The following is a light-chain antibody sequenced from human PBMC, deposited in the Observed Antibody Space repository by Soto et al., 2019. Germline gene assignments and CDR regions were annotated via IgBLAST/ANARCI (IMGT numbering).Light chain of an antibody. CDR1: QSVSSN. CDR3: QQYVIWPPTFT. Sequence: IVMTQSPATLSVSPGERVTLSCRASQSVSSNLAWYQQKPGQAPRLFIYSASTRATGIPARFSGSGSGTEFTLAITSLQSEDFAVYFCQQYVIWPPTFTFGQGTKLEIK. J-gene: IGKJ2*01. V-gene: IGKV3-15*01. CDR2: SAS.